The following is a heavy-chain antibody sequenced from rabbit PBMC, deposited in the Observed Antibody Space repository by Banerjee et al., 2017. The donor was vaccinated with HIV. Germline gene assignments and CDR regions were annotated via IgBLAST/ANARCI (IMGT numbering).Heavy chain of an antibody. J-gene: IGHJ4*01. Sequence: QSLEESGGDLVKPEGSLTLTCTASGFDFSSYGVSWVRQAPGKGLEWIACINTYTDKGVYATWAKGRFTISRTSSTTVTLQMTSLTAADTATYFCARDLAGAIGWNFYLWGPGTLVTVS. CDR1: GFDFSSYG. D-gene: IGHD4-1*01. CDR2: INTYTDKG. V-gene: IGHV1S40*01. CDR3: ARDLAGAIGWNFYL.